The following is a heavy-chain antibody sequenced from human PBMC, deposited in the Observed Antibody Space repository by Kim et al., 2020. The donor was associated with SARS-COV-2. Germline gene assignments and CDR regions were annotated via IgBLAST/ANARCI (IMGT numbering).Heavy chain of an antibody. CDR3: ARDFDYDLGAFSSPLY. D-gene: IGHD3-16*02. CDR2: INTNTGNP. CDR1: GYTFNNYA. J-gene: IGHJ4*02. Sequence: ASVKVSCKASGYTFNNYAINWVRQAPGQGLEWMGWINTNTGNPMYAQGFTGRFVFSLDTSVSTTYLQINSLKAEDTAIYYCARDFDYDLGAFSSPLYWGQGTRVTVSS. V-gene: IGHV7-4-1*02.